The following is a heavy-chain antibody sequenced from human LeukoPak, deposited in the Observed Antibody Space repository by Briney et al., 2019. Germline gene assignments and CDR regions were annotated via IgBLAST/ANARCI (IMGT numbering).Heavy chain of an antibody. CDR3: ARGIDS. CDR1: GDSISSGRAY. V-gene: IGHV4-39*01. CDR2: LSYNGST. J-gene: IGHJ4*02. Sequence: SETLSLTCTVSGDSISSGRAYWGWIRQSPGKGLEWIGSLSYNGSTYYNPSLKSRVIVFVDTSKSQVSLKLGAVTAADTAIYYCARGIDSWGQGTLVTVSS.